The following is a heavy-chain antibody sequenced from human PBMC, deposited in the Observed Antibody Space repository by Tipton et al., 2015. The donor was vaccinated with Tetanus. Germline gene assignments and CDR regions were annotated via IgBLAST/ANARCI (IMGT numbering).Heavy chain of an antibody. D-gene: IGHD3-16*02. CDR1: GGSINSGGYY. V-gene: IGHV4-31*03. Sequence: TLSLTCTVSGGSINSGGYYWSWLRQHPGKGLEWIGYIYYTGNTYYNPSLKSRVTISLDKSKNEISLRLRSVTAADTALYFCARHMAEHDTRYFDLWGQGTKVTVSS. CDR3: ARHMAEHDTRYFDL. J-gene: IGHJ3*01. CDR2: IYYTGNT.